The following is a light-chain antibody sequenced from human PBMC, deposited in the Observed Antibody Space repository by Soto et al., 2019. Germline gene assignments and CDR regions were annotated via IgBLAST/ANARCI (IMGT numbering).Light chain of an antibody. CDR1: QSVSSSF. CDR3: KQYGSSPLT. Sequence: EIVLTQSPGTLSLSPGERATLSCRASQSVSSSFLAWYQQKPGQAPRLLIYGASSRATGIPDRFSGSGSGTAFTLTISRLEPEDVGVYYCKQYGSSPLTFGGGTKVEIK. V-gene: IGKV3-20*01. CDR2: GAS. J-gene: IGKJ4*01.